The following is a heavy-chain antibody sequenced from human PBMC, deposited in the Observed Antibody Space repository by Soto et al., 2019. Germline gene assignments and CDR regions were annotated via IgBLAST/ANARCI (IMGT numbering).Heavy chain of an antibody. D-gene: IGHD3-22*01. Sequence: EVQLLESGGGLVQPGGSLRLSCAASGFTFSSYAMSWVRQAPGKRLEWVSAISGSGGSTYYADSVKGRFTISRDNSKNTLYLQMNSLRAEDTAVYYCAKDRHYYDSSGYSLAYWGQGTLVTVSS. V-gene: IGHV3-23*01. J-gene: IGHJ4*02. CDR3: AKDRHYYDSSGYSLAY. CDR1: GFTFSSYA. CDR2: ISGSGGST.